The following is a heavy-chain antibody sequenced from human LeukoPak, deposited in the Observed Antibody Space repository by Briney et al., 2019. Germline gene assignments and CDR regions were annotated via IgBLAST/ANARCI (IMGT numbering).Heavy chain of an antibody. CDR2: IRPSGGST. Sequence: GASVKVSCKAFGYTFTSNYMHWVRQAPGQGPEWMGVIRPSGGSTTYAQKFQGRVTLTRDMSTSTDYLEMSSLRSEDTAVYSCARDFPDFDPWGQGTLVTVSS. CDR1: GYTFTSNY. CDR3: ARDFPDFDP. V-gene: IGHV1-46*01. J-gene: IGHJ5*02.